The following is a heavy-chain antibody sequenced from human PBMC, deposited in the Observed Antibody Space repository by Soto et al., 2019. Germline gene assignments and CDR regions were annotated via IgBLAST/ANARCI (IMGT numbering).Heavy chain of an antibody. CDR3: ATDGSNYNVYDGEWFDP. V-gene: IGHV4-30-4*01. CDR2: IYYNGST. Sequence: QVQLQESGPGLVKPSQTLSLTCTVSGGSISSGNYYWSWIRQPPGEGLEWIGYIYYNGSTYYNPSLRSRLTISVDTSKNQFSLRLSSVTAADTAVYYCATDGSNYNVYDGEWFDPWGQGSRVTVSS. J-gene: IGHJ5*02. D-gene: IGHD3-3*01. CDR1: GGSISSGNYY.